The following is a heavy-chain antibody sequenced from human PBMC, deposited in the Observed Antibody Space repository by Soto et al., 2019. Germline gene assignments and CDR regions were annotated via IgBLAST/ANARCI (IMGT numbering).Heavy chain of an antibody. CDR2: TYYRSKWYY. J-gene: IGHJ4*01. V-gene: IGHV6-1*01. D-gene: IGHD1-26*01. Sequence: SQTLSLPCAITGDSVSGNSAGLSWVRQSPSRGLEWLGRTYYRSKWYYEYAVSVRGRITINPDTSKNQYSLQLNSVTPEDTAVYFCARGEQYSGRIFDYWGQGTLVTVSS. CDR1: GDSVSGNSAG. CDR3: ARGEQYSGRIFDY.